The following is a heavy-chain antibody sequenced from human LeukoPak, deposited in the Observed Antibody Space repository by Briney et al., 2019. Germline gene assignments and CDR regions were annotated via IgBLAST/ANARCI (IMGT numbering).Heavy chain of an antibody. J-gene: IGHJ4*02. CDR1: GGSISSGDYY. Sequence: SQTLSLTCTVSGGSISSGDYYWSWLRQSPGKGLEWIASIYHTGETHYHPSLKSRVSISVDTSNNQFSLRSTSATAADTAMYYCARGRFAELLFDIWGQGTLVTVSS. V-gene: IGHV4-30-2*06. CDR3: ARGRFAELLFDI. D-gene: IGHD3-10*01. CDR2: IYHTGET.